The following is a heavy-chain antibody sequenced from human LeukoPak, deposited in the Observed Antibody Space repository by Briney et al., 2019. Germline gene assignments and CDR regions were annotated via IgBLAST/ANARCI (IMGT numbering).Heavy chain of an antibody. CDR3: ARLRPYSSSWYAYYGMDV. Sequence: GRSLRLSCAASGFTFSSYWMTWVRQAPGKGLEWVANIKSDGTQNYYVDSVKGRFTISRDNAKNSLYLQMNSLRADETAVYYCARLRPYSSSWYAYYGMDVWGQGTTVTVSS. D-gene: IGHD6-13*01. J-gene: IGHJ6*02. CDR1: GFTFSSYW. V-gene: IGHV3-7*04. CDR2: IKSDGTQN.